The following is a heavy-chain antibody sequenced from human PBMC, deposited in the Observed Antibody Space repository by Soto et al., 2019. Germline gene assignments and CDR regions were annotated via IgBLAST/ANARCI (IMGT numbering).Heavy chain of an antibody. CDR1: GFTFDDYA. Sequence: EVQLVESGGGLVQPGRSLRLSCAASGFTFDDYAMNWVRQAPGKGLEWVSGSSWHSGRVAYADSVKGRFTISRDNAKNSLYLKMNSLRAEDTALYYCAKEAGYSCSGGSCYFDYWGQGTLVTVSS. D-gene: IGHD2-15*01. V-gene: IGHV3-9*01. J-gene: IGHJ4*02. CDR3: AKEAGYSCSGGSCYFDY. CDR2: SSWHSGRV.